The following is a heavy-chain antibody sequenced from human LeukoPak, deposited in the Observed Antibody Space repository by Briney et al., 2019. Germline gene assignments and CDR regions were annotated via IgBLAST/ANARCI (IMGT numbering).Heavy chain of an antibody. V-gene: IGHV3-74*01. CDR3: ARGPNSNWSGLDF. Sequence: GGSLRLSCTATGFSFSGHWMHWARKLPGKGLVWVSRISPTGSTTSYADSVKGRFTVSRDNAKNTLYLQVNNLRAEDTAVYYCARGPNSNWSGLDFWGQGTLLTVSS. CDR2: ISPTGSTT. D-gene: IGHD6-6*01. CDR1: GFSFSGHW. J-gene: IGHJ4*02.